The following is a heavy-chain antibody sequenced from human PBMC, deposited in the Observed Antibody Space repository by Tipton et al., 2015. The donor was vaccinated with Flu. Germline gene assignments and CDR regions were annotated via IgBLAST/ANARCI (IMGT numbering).Heavy chain of an antibody. V-gene: IGHV3-30*18. Sequence: LSLTCAASGFTFSRHGMHWVRQGPGKGLEWLAVISDDGSNRYYADSVKGRFTISRDNSKNTLFVEMNSLRDEDTALYYCAKDRYYGSGTYVFDFWGQGTLVTVSS. D-gene: IGHD3-10*01. CDR2: ISDDGSNR. CDR1: GFTFSRHG. J-gene: IGHJ4*02. CDR3: AKDRYYGSGTYVFDF.